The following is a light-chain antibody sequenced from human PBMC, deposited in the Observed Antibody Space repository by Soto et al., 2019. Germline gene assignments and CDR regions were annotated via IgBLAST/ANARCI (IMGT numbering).Light chain of an antibody. CDR2: GAS. Sequence: EIVMTQCPATLSVSPGERATLSCRASQSVSSNLAWYQQKPGQAPRLLIYGASTRATGIPARFSGSGSGTEFTLTISSLQSEDFAVYYCQQYNNWPLTFGQGTRLEVK. J-gene: IGKJ5*01. CDR3: QQYNNWPLT. V-gene: IGKV3-15*01. CDR1: QSVSSN.